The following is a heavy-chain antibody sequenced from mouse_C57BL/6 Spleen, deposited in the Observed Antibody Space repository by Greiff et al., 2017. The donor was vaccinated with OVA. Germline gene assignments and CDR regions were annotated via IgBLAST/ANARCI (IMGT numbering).Heavy chain of an antibody. CDR1: GYTFTSYW. V-gene: IGHV1-69*01. D-gene: IGHD2-2*01. CDR3: ARRDGYDVGWYFDV. CDR2: IDPSDSYT. Sequence: VQLQQSGAELVMPGASVKLSCKASGYTFTSYWMHWVKQRPGQGLAWIGEIDPSDSYTNYNQKFKGKSTLTVDKSSSTTYMQLSSLTSEDAAVYYCARRDGYDVGWYFDVWGTGTTVTVSS. J-gene: IGHJ1*03.